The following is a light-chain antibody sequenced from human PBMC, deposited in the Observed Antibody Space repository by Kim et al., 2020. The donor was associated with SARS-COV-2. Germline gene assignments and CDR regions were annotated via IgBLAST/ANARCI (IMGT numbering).Light chain of an antibody. CDR2: DAS. V-gene: IGKV3-11*01. CDR1: QYVKNS. CDR3: QQRYNWPWT. J-gene: IGKJ1*01. Sequence: LAPGERATLSCRASQYVKNSVAWFQQRPGQPPRLLIYDASARATGIPVRFSGNGFDTEFTLTISNLEPEDFAVYYCQQRYNWPWTFGHGTKVDIK.